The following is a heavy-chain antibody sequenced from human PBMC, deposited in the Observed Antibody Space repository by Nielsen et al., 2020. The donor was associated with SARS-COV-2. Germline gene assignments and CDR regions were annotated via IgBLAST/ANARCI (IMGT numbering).Heavy chain of an antibody. V-gene: IGHV3-48*03. CDR1: GFTFSSYE. CDR3: ASVAYCGGDCYLYYYYGMDV. D-gene: IGHD2-21*02. J-gene: IGHJ6*02. Sequence: LSLTCAASGFTFSSYEMNWVRQAPGKGLEWVSYISSSGSTIYYADSVKGRFTISRDNAKNSLYLQMNSLRAEDTAVYYCASVAYCGGDCYLYYYYGMDVWGQGTTVTVSS. CDR2: ISSSGSTI.